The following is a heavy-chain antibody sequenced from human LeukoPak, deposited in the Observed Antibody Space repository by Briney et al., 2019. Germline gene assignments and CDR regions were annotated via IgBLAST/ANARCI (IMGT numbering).Heavy chain of an antibody. D-gene: IGHD1-1*01. CDR1: GYTLGEFS. CDR2: FDPEDGET. J-gene: IGHJ4*02. CDR3: VASSPQNWKAHDY. Sequence: ASVKVSCKVSGYTLGEFSMHWVRQAPGKGLGWMGGFDPEDGETIYAQKFQGRVSMTEDTSTDTAYMELSSLRSEDTAVYYCVASSPQNWKAHDYWGQGTLVTVSS. V-gene: IGHV1-24*01.